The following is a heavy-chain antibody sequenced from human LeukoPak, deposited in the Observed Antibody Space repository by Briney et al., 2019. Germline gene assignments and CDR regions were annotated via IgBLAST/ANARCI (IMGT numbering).Heavy chain of an antibody. D-gene: IGHD3-3*01. CDR3: ARDRRYYDFWSGYSVELPDY. J-gene: IGHJ4*02. CDR1: GYTFTSYY. V-gene: IGHV1-46*01. CDR2: INPSGGST. Sequence: ASVTVSCKASGYTFTSYYMHWVRQAPGQGLEWMGIINPSGGSTSYAQKFQGRVTITRDTSASTAYMELSSLRSEDTAVYYCARDRRYYDFWSGYSVELPDYWGQGTLVTVSS.